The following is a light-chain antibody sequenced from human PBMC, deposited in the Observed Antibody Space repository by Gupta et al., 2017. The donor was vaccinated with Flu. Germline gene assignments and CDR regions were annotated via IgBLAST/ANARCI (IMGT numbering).Light chain of an antibody. V-gene: IGKV3-20*01. Sequence: PGTLSLSPGERATLSCRASQSVSSSYLAWYQQKPGQAPRLLSYGASSRATGIPDRFSGSGSGTDFTLTISRLEPEDVAVYYCQQYGSAWTFGQGTKVEIK. CDR3: QQYGSAWT. J-gene: IGKJ1*01. CDR1: QSVSSSY. CDR2: GAS.